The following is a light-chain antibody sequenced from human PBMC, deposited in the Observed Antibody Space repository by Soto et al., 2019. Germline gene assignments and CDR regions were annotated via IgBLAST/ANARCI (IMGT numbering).Light chain of an antibody. CDR2: ATS. CDR3: QQYGAWPLT. Sequence: EIVMTQSPATLSVSPGERATLACRSSQSVGKNFAWYQQKPGQAPRLLIFATSTRATGVPARFSGSGSGTEFTLTISSLQSEDCAVDYCQQYGAWPLTFGGGAKVEIE. CDR1: QSVGKN. V-gene: IGKV3-15*01. J-gene: IGKJ4*01.